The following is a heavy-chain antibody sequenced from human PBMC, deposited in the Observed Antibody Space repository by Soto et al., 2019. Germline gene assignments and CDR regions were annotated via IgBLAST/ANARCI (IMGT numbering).Heavy chain of an antibody. Sequence: QVQLVESGGGVVQPGRSLRLSCAASGFTFSSYGMHWVRQAPGKGLEWVAVIWYDGSNKYYADSVKGRFTISRDNSKKTRCIQMNTVRAQDTGLYYTVRDEHAFDIWGQGTMVTVSS. V-gene: IGHV3-33*01. CDR2: IWYDGSNK. CDR3: VRDEHAFDI. J-gene: IGHJ3*02. CDR1: GFTFSSYG.